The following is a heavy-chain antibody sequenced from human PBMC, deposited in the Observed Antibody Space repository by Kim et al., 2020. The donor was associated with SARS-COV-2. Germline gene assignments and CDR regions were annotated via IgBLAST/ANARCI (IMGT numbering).Heavy chain of an antibody. J-gene: IGHJ5*02. Sequence: SETLSLTCTVSGGSISSGGYYWSWIRQHPGKGLEWIGYIYYSGSTYYNPSLKSRVTISVDTSKNQFSLKLSSVTAADTAVYYCARLNFRGYSYGKKGVWFDPWGQGTLVTVSS. V-gene: IGHV4-31*03. CDR3: ARLNFRGYSYGKKGVWFDP. CDR1: GGSISSGGYY. CDR2: IYYSGST. D-gene: IGHD5-18*01.